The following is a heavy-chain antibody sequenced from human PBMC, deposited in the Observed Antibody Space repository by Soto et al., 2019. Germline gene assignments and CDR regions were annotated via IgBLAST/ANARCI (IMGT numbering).Heavy chain of an antibody. V-gene: IGHV3-23*01. CDR1: GFTFSTYA. D-gene: IGHD2-21*02. J-gene: IGHJ4*02. CDR3: AHRESDCYPN. Sequence: EVQLLESGGGLVQPGGSLRLACAASGFTFSTYAMSWVRQAPGKGLEWVSAISGGGGSTYYADSVKGRFTISRDNSKNTLYLQMNSLRAEDTAVYFCAHRESDCYPNWGQGPLVTVSS. CDR2: ISGGGGST.